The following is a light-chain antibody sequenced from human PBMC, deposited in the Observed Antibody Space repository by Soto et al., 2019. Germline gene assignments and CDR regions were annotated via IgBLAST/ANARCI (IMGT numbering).Light chain of an antibody. Sequence: QSVLTQPPSASATPGQGVTVSCSGSASNIGTFYVSWYQHLPGTAPKLLIYADNQRPSGVPDRFSGSKSGTSASLAISGLRSGDEADYYCTSWDDNISAVVFGGGTKVTV. CDR1: ASNIGTFY. V-gene: IGLV1-47*02. CDR3: TSWDDNISAVV. J-gene: IGLJ2*01. CDR2: ADN.